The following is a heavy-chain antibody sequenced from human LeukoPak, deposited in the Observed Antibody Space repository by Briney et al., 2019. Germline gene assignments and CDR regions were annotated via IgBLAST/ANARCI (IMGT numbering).Heavy chain of an antibody. CDR2: ISRSGDIT. J-gene: IGHJ4*02. Sequence: GGSLRLSCAASGATFTKYGMKWVRQAAGAGLEYISGISRSGDITHYADSVRGRFTISRDNVKNILYLQMNSLRAEDTALYYCATEGIYYWGPGTQVTVSS. V-gene: IGHV3-23*01. CDR3: ATEGIYY. D-gene: IGHD6-13*01. CDR1: GATFTKYG.